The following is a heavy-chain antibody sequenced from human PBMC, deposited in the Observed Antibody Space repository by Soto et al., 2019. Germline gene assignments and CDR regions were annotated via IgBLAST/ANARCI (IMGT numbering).Heavy chain of an antibody. J-gene: IGHJ3*01. CDR2: IYSGGST. CDR1: RFTFSSND. CDR3: ATRPLLPGAP. D-gene: IGHD3-22*01. Sequence: EVQLVESGGGLIQPGGSLRLYCAASRFTFSSNDMNWVRQAPGKGLEWVSLIYSGGSTYYADSVKGRFTISRDNSKNTLYLQMSSLRAEDTAVYYCATRPLLPGAPWGQGTMVTVSS. V-gene: IGHV3-53*01.